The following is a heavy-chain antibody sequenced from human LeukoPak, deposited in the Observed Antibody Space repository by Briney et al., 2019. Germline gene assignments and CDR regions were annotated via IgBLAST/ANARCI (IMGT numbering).Heavy chain of an antibody. Sequence: GGSLRLSCAASGFTFSNYWIHWVRQAPGKGLVWVSRINSDGSGTKYADSVKGRFTISRDNAKNTLYLQMNSLRAEDTAVYYCATVAGTFPDAFDIWGQGTMVTVSS. CDR3: ATVAGTFPDAFDI. CDR1: GFTFSNYW. V-gene: IGHV3-74*03. CDR2: INSDGSGT. J-gene: IGHJ3*02. D-gene: IGHD6-19*01.